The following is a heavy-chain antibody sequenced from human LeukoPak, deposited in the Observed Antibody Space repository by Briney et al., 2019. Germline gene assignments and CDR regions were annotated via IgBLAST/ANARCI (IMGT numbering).Heavy chain of an antibody. J-gene: IGHJ4*02. V-gene: IGHV3-74*01. CDR1: GFTSSSYR. D-gene: IGHD2-21*01. CDR3: ARAYYGSFDC. CDR2: LNTDGSRT. Sequence: GGSLRLSCAASGFTSSSYRMYWVRQAPGKGLVWVSRLNTDGSRTDYADSVKGRFTISRDNAKNKMYLQMNSLRAEDTAVYYCARAYYGSFDCWGQGTLVTVSS.